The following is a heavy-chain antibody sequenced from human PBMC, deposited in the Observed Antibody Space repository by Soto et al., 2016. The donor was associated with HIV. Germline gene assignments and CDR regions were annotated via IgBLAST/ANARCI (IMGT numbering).Heavy chain of an antibody. CDR3: ARADYSSSSRXYYFDY. CDR2: IYYSGST. V-gene: IGHV4-31*03. D-gene: IGHD6-6*01. Sequence: QVQLQESGPGLVKPSQTLSLTCTVSGGSISSGGYYWSWIRQHPGKGLEWIGYIYYSGSTSYNPSLKSRVTISVDTSKNQFSLKLSSVTAADTAVYYCARADYSSSSRXYYFDYVGQGTLVTVSS. J-gene: IGHJ4*02. CDR1: GGSISSGGYY.